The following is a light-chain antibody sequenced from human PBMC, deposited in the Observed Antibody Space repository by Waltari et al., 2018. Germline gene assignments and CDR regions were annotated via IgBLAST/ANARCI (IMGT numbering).Light chain of an antibody. CDR1: QSLLYSDGTTF. Sequence: DVVLTQSPLFLPVARGQSVSISCKSSQSLLYSDGTTFLTWSHRRPGHSPRRLIYHISTRASGVPDRFSGSGSGTDFTLSIAGVQPDDAGVYFCVQGTHWVTFGGGTTV. V-gene: IGKV2-30*01. J-gene: IGKJ4*01. CDR3: VQGTHWVT. CDR2: HIS.